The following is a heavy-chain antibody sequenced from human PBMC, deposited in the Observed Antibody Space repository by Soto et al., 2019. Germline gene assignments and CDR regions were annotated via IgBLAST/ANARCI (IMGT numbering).Heavy chain of an antibody. J-gene: IGHJ4*02. CDR3: ARRRGGDYFDY. CDR2: IYYSGST. Sequence: SETLSLTCTVSGGSISGSSYYWGWIRQPPGKGLEWIGYIYYSGSTNYNPSLKSRVTISVDTSKNQFSLKLSSVTAADTAVYYCARRRGGDYFDYWGQGTLVTVSS. V-gene: IGHV4-61*05. D-gene: IGHD3-10*01. CDR1: GGSISGSSYY.